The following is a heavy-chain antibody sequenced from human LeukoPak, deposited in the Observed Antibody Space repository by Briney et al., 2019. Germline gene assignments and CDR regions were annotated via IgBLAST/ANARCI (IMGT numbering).Heavy chain of an antibody. V-gene: IGHV4-34*01. J-gene: IGHJ4*02. CDR3: ARGRDSSGYYFRRSPFDY. Sequence: SETLSLTCAVYGGSFSGYYWSWIRQPPGKGLEWIGEINHSGSTNYNPSLKSRVTISVDTSKNQFSLKLSSVTAADTAVYYCARGRDSSGYYFRRSPFDYWGQGTLVTVSS. D-gene: IGHD3-22*01. CDR2: INHSGST. CDR1: GGSFSGYY.